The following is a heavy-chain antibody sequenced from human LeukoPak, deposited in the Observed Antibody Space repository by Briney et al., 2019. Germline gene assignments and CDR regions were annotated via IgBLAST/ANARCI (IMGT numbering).Heavy chain of an antibody. CDR3: ARGGMATIVGDEFYFNY. V-gene: IGHV4-59*01. CDR1: GGSISSYY. J-gene: IGHJ4*02. Sequence: PSETLSLTCTVSGGSISSYYWSWIRQPPGKGLEWIGYIYYSGSTNYNPSLKSRVTISVDTSKNQFSLKLSSVTAADTAVYYCARGGMATIVGDEFYFNYWGQGTLVTVSS. CDR2: IYYSGST. D-gene: IGHD5-24*01.